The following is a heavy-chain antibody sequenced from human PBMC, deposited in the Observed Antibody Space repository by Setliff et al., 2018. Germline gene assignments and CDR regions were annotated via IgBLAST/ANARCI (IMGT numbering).Heavy chain of an antibody. Sequence: ASVKVSCKASGYTFTSYAMHWVRQAPGQRLEWMGWINAGNGNTKYSQKFQGRVTITRDTSASTAYMELSSLRSEDTAVYYCARDRGSGSSHYNRYSQSTPAPSLGAGGSSPSSNYY. D-gene: IGHD1-26*01. CDR2: INAGNGNT. V-gene: IGHV1-3*01. CDR1: GYTFTSYA. J-gene: IGHJ6*01. CDR3: ARDRGSGSSHYNRYSQSTPAPSLGAGGSSPSSNYY.